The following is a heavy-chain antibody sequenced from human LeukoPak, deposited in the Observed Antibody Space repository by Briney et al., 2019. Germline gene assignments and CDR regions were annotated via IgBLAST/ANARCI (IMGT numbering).Heavy chain of an antibody. CDR2: MNPNSGNT. CDR1: GYTFTSYD. Sequence: ASVKVSCKASGYTFTSYDINWVRQATGQALEWMGWMNPNSGNTGYAQKFQGRVTMTRNTSISTAYMELSSLRSEDTAVYYCAVFDSSGYYWADYWGQGTLVTVSS. V-gene: IGHV1-8*01. D-gene: IGHD3-22*01. J-gene: IGHJ4*02. CDR3: AVFDSSGYYWADY.